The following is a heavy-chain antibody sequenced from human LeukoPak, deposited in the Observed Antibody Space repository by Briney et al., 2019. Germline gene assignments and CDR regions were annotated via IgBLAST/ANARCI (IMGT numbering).Heavy chain of an antibody. V-gene: IGHV3-23*01. CDR1: GFTFSSNA. CDR3: ARGKGHDTSSTDY. D-gene: IGHD3-10*01. J-gene: IGHJ4*02. CDR2: VSGSGGST. Sequence: GGSLRLSCAASGFTFSSNAMSWVRQAPGKGLEWVSTVSGSGGSTYYADSVKGRFTISRDNSKNTLYPQMNSLRAEDTAVYYCARGKGHDTSSTDYWGQGTLITVSS.